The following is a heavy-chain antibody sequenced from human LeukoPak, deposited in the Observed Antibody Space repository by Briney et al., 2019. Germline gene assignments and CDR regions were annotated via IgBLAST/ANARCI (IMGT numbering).Heavy chain of an antibody. J-gene: IGHJ6*03. Sequence: PGGSLRPSCAASGFTFSSYSMNWVRQAPGKGLEWVSSISSSSSYIYYADSVKGRFTISRDNAKNSLYLQMNSLRAEDTAVYYCARDRSIAAEWDYYYYYYMDVWGKGTTVTVSS. CDR3: ARDRSIAAEWDYYYYYYMDV. V-gene: IGHV3-21*01. D-gene: IGHD6-13*01. CDR2: ISSSSSYI. CDR1: GFTFSSYS.